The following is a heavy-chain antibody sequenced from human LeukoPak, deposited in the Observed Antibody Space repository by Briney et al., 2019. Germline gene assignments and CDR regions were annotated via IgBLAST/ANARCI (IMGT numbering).Heavy chain of an antibody. Sequence: VKVSCKASGYTFTSYDINWVRQATGQGLEWMGWMNPNSGNTGYAQKFQGRVTMTRNTSISTAYMELSSLRSEDTAVYYCARGQRWTAAYDYWGQGTLVTVSS. CDR1: GYTFTSYD. V-gene: IGHV1-8*01. CDR2: MNPNSGNT. J-gene: IGHJ4*02. CDR3: ARGQRWTAAYDY. D-gene: IGHD6-13*01.